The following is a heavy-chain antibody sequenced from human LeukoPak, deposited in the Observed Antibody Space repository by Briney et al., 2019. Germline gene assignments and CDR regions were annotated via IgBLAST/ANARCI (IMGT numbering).Heavy chain of an antibody. D-gene: IGHD5-12*01. CDR1: GFTFSRYS. CDR3: ARDSAYSGYGGDY. V-gene: IGHV3-48*04. Sequence: PGGSLRLSCAASGFTFSRYSVNWVRQAPGKGLEWVSYISSSGSTIYYADSVKGRFTISRDNAKNSLYLQMNSLRAEDTAVYYCARDSAYSGYGGDYWGQGTLVTVSS. J-gene: IGHJ4*02. CDR2: ISSSGSTI.